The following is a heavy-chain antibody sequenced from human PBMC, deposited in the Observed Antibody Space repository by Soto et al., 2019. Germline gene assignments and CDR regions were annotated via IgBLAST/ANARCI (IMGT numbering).Heavy chain of an antibody. CDR2: ISYDGSNK. CDR3: AQGISGWFFDY. J-gene: IGHJ4*02. CDR1: GFIFSSYG. V-gene: IGHV3-30*03. D-gene: IGHD6-19*01. Sequence: QVQLVESGGGVVQPGRSLRLSCAASGFIFSSYGMHWVRQAPGKGLEWVAVISYDGSNKYYADSVKGRFTISRDNSKNTLYLQMNSLRAEDTAVYYCAQGISGWFFDYWGQGTLVTVSS.